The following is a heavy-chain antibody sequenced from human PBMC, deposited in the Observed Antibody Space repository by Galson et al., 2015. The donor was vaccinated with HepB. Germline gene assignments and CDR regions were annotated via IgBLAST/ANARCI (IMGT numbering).Heavy chain of an antibody. CDR1: GYILTNYD. J-gene: IGHJ4*02. Sequence: SVKVSCKASGYILTNYDINWVRQATGQGLEWMGWVSPTNGRTAYAQKYQGRVTMTSDTSISTVYMELSSLTSDDTAVYYCARGVSAGVDSWGQGTLVTVSS. D-gene: IGHD6-25*01. CDR2: VSPTNGRT. CDR3: ARGVSAGVDS. V-gene: IGHV1-8*01.